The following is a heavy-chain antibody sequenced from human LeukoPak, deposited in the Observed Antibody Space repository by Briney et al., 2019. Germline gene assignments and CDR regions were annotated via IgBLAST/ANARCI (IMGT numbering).Heavy chain of an antibody. V-gene: IGHV3-66*01. CDR1: GFTVGNNY. Sequence: GGSLRLSCAASGFTVGNNYMNWVRQAPGKGLEWASLIFSHGETSYADSVKGRFTISRDNSKNTLYLQMNGLRVEDTAVYYCARDPPAVSINTYAWGQGTLVTVSS. CDR3: ARDPPAVSINTYA. D-gene: IGHD2-8*01. CDR2: IFSHGET. J-gene: IGHJ4*02.